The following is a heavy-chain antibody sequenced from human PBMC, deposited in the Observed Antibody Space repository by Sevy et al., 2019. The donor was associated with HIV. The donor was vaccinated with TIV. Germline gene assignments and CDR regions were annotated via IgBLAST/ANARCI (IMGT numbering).Heavy chain of an antibody. Sequence: GGSLRLSCAASGFTFSNAWMSWVRQAPGKGLEWVGRIKSKTEGGTTDYSAPVKGRFTISRDDSKPTLYLQMNSLKTEDTAVYYCTTHRCTNGVCYNLLDYWGQGTLVTVSS. D-gene: IGHD2-8*01. CDR2: IKSKTEGGTT. V-gene: IGHV3-15*01. J-gene: IGHJ4*02. CDR3: TTHRCTNGVCYNLLDY. CDR1: GFTFSNAW.